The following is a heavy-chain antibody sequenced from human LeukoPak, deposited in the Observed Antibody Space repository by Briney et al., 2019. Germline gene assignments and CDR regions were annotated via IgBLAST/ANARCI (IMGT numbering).Heavy chain of an antibody. V-gene: IGHV3-7*01. Sequence: GGSLRLSCAASGFPFISHWLSWFRQSPGKGLEWLAHINQDGSETYYVDSVKGRFTISRDNARNSQYLQMNSLRAEDTAVYYCASGGGWVFNNWGQGTLVTVSS. CDR3: ASGGGWVFNN. CDR2: INQDGSET. CDR1: GFPFISHW. D-gene: IGHD6-19*01. J-gene: IGHJ4*02.